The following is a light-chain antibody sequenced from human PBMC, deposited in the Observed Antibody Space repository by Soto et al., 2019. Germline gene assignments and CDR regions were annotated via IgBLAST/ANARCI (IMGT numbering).Light chain of an antibody. J-gene: IGKJ1*01. CDR3: MQALQLRT. V-gene: IGKV2-28*01. CDR1: QSLLHSNGYNY. Sequence: DIVMTQSPLSLPVTPGEPASISCRSSQSLLHSNGYNYLDWYLQKPGQSPQVLIYLGSNRAAGVPDRFSGSGSGTDFTLKISRVEAEDVGVYYCMQALQLRTFGQGTKVAIK. CDR2: LGS.